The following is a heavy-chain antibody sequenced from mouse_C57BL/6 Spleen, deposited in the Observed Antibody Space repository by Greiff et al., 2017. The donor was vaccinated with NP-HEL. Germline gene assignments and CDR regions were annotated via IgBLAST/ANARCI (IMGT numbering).Heavy chain of an antibody. CDR3: ARAEPVVATGGYFDY. CDR2: IYPSDSET. D-gene: IGHD1-1*01. Sequence: VQLQQPGAELVRPGSSVKLSCKASGYTFTSYWMDWVKQRPGQGLEWIGNIYPSDSETHYNQKFKDKATLTVDKSSSTAYMQLSSLTSEDSAVYYCARAEPVVATGGYFDYWGQGTTLTVSS. V-gene: IGHV1-61*01. CDR1: GYTFTSYW. J-gene: IGHJ2*01.